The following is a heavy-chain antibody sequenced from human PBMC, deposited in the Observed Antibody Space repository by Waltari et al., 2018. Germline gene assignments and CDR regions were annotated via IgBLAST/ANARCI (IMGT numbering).Heavy chain of an antibody. CDR1: GYTFTNHG. D-gene: IGHD3-10*01. J-gene: IGHJ5*02. CDR3: AREGDGSGRRGWFDP. Sequence: QVQLVQSGAAVKKPGASVKVSCKASGYTFTNHGITWVRQAPGQGLEWMGWISAYNGNTNYAQKLQGRVTMTTDTSTSIAYMEVRSLRSDDTAVYYCAREGDGSGRRGWFDPWGQGTLVTVSS. CDR2: ISAYNGNT. V-gene: IGHV1-18*01.